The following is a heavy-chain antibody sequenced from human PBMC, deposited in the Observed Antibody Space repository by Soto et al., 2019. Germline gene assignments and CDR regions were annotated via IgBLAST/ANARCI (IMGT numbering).Heavy chain of an antibody. CDR1: GFTFDDYA. D-gene: IGHD6-19*01. Sequence: EVQLVESGGGLVQPGRSLRLSCAASGFTFDDYAMHWVRQAPGEGLEWVSGISWNSGSIGYADSVKGRFTISRDNAKNSLYLQMNSLRAEDTALYYCAKELESSGPFDYWGQGTLVTVSS. CDR3: AKELESSGPFDY. J-gene: IGHJ4*02. CDR2: ISWNSGSI. V-gene: IGHV3-9*01.